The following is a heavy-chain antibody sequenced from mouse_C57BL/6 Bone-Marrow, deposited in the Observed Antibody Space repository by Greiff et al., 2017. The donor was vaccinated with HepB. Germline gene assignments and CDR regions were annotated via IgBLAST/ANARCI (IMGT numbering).Heavy chain of an antibody. V-gene: IGHV1-55*01. CDR1: GYTFTSYW. D-gene: IGHD1-1*01. CDR3: ARSGLLQAYFDY. CDR2: IYPGSGST. Sequence: QVQLQQPGAELVKPGASVKMSCKASGYTFTSYWITWVKQRPGQGLEWIGDIYPGSGSTNYNEKFKSKATLTVDTSSSTAYMQLSSLTSEDSAVYYCARSGLLQAYFDYWGQGTTLTVSS. J-gene: IGHJ2*01.